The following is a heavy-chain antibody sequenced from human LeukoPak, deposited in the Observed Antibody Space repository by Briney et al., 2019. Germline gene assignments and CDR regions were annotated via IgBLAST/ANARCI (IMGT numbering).Heavy chain of an antibody. CDR2: INHSGST. V-gene: IGHV4-34*01. CDR3: ARFIVVVPAAPNGRNWFDP. Sequence: SGTLSLTCAVYGGSFSGYYWSWIRQPPGKGLEWIGEINHSGSTNYNPSLKSRVTISVDTSKNQFSLKLSSVTAADTAVYYCARFIVVVPAAPNGRNWFDPWGQGTLVTVSS. D-gene: IGHD2-2*01. CDR1: GGSFSGYY. J-gene: IGHJ5*02.